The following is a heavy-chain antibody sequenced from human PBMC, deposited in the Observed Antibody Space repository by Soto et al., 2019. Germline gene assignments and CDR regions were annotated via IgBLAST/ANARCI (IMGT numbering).Heavy chain of an antibody. CDR3: ARAVAVPADFDY. CDR1: GYTFTGYA. V-gene: IGHV1-3*05. J-gene: IGHJ4*02. D-gene: IGHD6-19*01. Sequence: QVQLVQSGAEEKKPGASVKVSCKASGYTFTGYAMHWVRQAPGQRLEWMGWINAGNGNTKYSQKFQGRVTMTRDTSASTADMELSTLRSEDTAVYYCARAVAVPADFDYWGQGTLVTVSS. CDR2: INAGNGNT.